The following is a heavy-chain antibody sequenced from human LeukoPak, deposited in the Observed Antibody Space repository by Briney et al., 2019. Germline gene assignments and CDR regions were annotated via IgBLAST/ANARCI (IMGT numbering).Heavy chain of an antibody. J-gene: IGHJ6*02. CDR3: ARSVAAAGTWHYYYYGMDV. Sequence: SETLSLTCAVYGGSFSGYYWSWIRQPPGKGLEWIGEINHSGSTNYNPSLKSRVTISVDTSKNQFSLKLSSVTAADTAVYYCARSVAAAGTWHYYYYGMDVWGQGTTVTVSS. CDR2: INHSGST. V-gene: IGHV4-34*01. CDR1: GGSFSGYY. D-gene: IGHD6-13*01.